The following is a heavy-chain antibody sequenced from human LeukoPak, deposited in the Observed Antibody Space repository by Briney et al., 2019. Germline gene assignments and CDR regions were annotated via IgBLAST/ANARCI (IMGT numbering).Heavy chain of an antibody. J-gene: IGHJ5*02. Sequence: GASVKVSCKASGYTFTSYGISWVRQAPGQGLEWMGWISAYNGNTNYAQKLQGRATMTTDTSTSTAYMELRSLRSDDTAVYYCARELRSQLLYGHWYWFDPWGQGTLVTVSS. D-gene: IGHD2-2*02. CDR1: GYTFTSYG. V-gene: IGHV1-18*01. CDR3: ARELRSQLLYGHWYWFDP. CDR2: ISAYNGNT.